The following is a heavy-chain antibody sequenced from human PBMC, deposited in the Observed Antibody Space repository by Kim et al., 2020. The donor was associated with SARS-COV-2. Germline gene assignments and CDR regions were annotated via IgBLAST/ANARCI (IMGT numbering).Heavy chain of an antibody. V-gene: IGHV4-59*01. D-gene: IGHD6-13*01. CDR1: GGSISSYY. Sequence: SETLSLTCTVSGGSISSYYWSWIRQPPGKGLEWIGYIYYSGSTNYNPSLKSRVTISVDTSKNQFSLKLSSVTAADTAVYYCARDQGSLVRRTNWFDPWGQGTLVTVSS. J-gene: IGHJ5*02. CDR2: IYYSGST. CDR3: ARDQGSLVRRTNWFDP.